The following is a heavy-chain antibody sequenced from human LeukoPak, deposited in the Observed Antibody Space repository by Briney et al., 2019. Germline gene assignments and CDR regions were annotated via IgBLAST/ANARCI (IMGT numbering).Heavy chain of an antibody. D-gene: IGHD3-3*01. J-gene: IGHJ3*02. CDR1: GGSISSYF. Sequence: SETLSLTCTVSGGSISSYFWSWIRQPPGKGLEWIGYIYYRGSTNYNPSLKSRVTISVDTSKNQFSLKLSSVTAADTAVYYCAREDVVRFLEWIPPPNDAFEIWGQGTMVTVSS. CDR3: AREDVVRFLEWIPPPNDAFEI. CDR2: IYYRGST. V-gene: IGHV4-59*12.